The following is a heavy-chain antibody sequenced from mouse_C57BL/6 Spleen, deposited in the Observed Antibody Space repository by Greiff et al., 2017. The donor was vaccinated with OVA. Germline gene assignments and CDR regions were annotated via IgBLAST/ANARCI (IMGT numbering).Heavy chain of an antibody. V-gene: IGHV1-20*01. J-gene: IGHJ2*01. D-gene: IGHD2-1*01. CDR2: INPYNGDT. CDR1: GYSFTGYF. Sequence: EVKLQQSGPELVKPGDSVKISCKASGYSFTGYFMNWVMQSHGKSLEWIGRINPYNGDTFYNQKFKGKATLTVDKSSSTAHMELRSLTSEDSAVYYCARVGYGNSDYFDYWGQGTTLTVSS. CDR3: ARVGYGNSDYFDY.